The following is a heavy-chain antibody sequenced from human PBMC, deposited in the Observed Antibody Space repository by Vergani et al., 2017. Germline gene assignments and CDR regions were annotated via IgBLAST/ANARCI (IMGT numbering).Heavy chain of an antibody. CDR2: IYYSGST. J-gene: IGHJ3*02. Sequence: QVQLQQWGAGLLKPSETLSLTCAVYGGSFSGYYWSWIRQPPGKGLEWIGYIYYSGSTNYNPSLKSRVTISVDTSKNQFSLKLSSVTAADTAVYYCAILAVTYDDAFDIWGQGTMVTVSS. CDR3: AILAVTYDDAFDI. V-gene: IGHV4-34*11. CDR1: GGSFSGYY. D-gene: IGHD2/OR15-2a*01.